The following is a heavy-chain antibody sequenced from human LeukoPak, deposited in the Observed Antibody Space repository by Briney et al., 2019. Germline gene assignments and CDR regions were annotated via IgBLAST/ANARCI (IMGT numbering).Heavy chain of an antibody. CDR1: GFTFSSYW. CDR3: ARGYPGRYDSSGYYRPAVY. CDR2: IKQDGSEK. V-gene: IGHV3-7*01. D-gene: IGHD3-22*01. J-gene: IGHJ4*02. Sequence: GGSLRLSCAASGFTFSSYWMSWVRQAPGKGLGWVANIKQDGSEKYYVDSVKGRFTISRDNAKNSLYLQMNSLRAEDTAVYYCARGYPGRYDSSGYYRPAVYWGQGTLVTVSS.